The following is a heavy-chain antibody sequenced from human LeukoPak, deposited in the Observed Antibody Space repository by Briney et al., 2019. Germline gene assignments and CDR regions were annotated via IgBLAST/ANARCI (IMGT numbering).Heavy chain of an antibody. V-gene: IGHV5-51*01. CDR2: IYPGDPDT. J-gene: IGHJ4*02. Sequence: GESLKISCKGSGYSFTSYWIGWVRQMPGKGLEWMGIIYPGDPDTRYSPSFQGQVTISADKSISTAYLQWSSLKASDTAMYYCARGPPPDGDYFDYWGQGTLVTVSS. D-gene: IGHD4-17*01. CDR3: ARGPPPDGDYFDY. CDR1: GYSFTSYW.